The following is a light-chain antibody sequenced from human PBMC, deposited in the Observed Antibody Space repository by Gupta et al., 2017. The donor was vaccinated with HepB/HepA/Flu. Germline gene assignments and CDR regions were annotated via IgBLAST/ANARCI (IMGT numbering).Light chain of an antibody. Sequence: QPVLTQPPLVSGAPGQNITISCTGSRSNIGADFDVHWYQQLPGTAPKLLIFGNNNRPSGVPDRFSGSKSGTSGSLAINGLRAEDEADYYWQAHDNNLSGSVFGGGTKVTVL. CDR1: RSNIGADFD. J-gene: IGLJ2*01. CDR3: QAHDNNLSGSV. V-gene: IGLV1-40*01. CDR2: GNN.